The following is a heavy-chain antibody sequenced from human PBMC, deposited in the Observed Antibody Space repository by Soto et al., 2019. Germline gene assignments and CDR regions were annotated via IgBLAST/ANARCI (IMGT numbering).Heavy chain of an antibody. D-gene: IGHD2-2*01. CDR3: AIFRPGYAS. CDR1: GFTFSDNW. CDR2: ISSDGTMT. V-gene: IGHV3-74*01. J-gene: IGHJ5*02. Sequence: EVRLVESGGDLVHPGGSLRLSCVVSGFTFSDNWMYWVGQAPGKGLECVSRISSDGTMTSYANAVNGRFTISRDNAKSTLNLQMNSLGGEDTAVYYCAIFRPGYASWGQGTLVTVSP.